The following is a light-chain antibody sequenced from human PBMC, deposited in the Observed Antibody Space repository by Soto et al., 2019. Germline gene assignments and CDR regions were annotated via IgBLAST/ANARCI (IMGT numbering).Light chain of an antibody. Sequence: SYELTQAPSVSVAPGQTARITCGGNNIGIKTVHWYQQKPGQAPVLVVYDDSDRPSGIPERFSGSNSENTATLTISRVAAGDEADYYCQVWDSSGDHPVFGGGTQLTVL. V-gene: IGLV3-21*02. J-gene: IGLJ2*01. CDR2: DDS. CDR1: NIGIKT. CDR3: QVWDSSGDHPV.